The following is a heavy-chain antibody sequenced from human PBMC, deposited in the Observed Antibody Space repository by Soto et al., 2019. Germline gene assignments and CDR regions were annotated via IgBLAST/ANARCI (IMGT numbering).Heavy chain of an antibody. V-gene: IGHV4-34*01. CDR1: GGSFSGYY. Sequence: SETMSLTCAVCGGSFSGYYWRWISQPPGKGLEWIGEINHSGSTNYNPSLKSRVTISVDTSKNQFSLKLSSVTAADTAVYYCARGGTYCSSTSCYYSYYYYMDVWGKGTTVTVSS. J-gene: IGHJ6*03. CDR3: ARGGTYCSSTSCYYSYYYYMDV. D-gene: IGHD2-2*01. CDR2: INHSGST.